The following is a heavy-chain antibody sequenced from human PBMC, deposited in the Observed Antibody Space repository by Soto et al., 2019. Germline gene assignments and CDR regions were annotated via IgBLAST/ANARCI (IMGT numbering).Heavy chain of an antibody. V-gene: IGHV4-31*03. CDR2: IYYRGNT. Sequence: QVQLQESGPGLVKPSQTLSLTCSMSGGSISSIDYYWNWIRQHPGKGLEWIGNIYYRGNTYYNPSLKSRVTISVDTSKKQFSLKLSSVTAADTAVYYCARGSEGYYDSTGYYSRHYYFDYWGQGTLVTVSS. CDR3: ARGSEGYYDSTGYYSRHYYFDY. CDR1: GGSISSIDYY. D-gene: IGHD3-22*01. J-gene: IGHJ4*02.